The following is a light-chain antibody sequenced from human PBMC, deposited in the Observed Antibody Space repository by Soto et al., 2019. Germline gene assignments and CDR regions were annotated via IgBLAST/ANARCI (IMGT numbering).Light chain of an antibody. V-gene: IGKV3-20*01. J-gene: IGKJ1*01. CDR1: QSVSTRS. Sequence: EIVLTQSPGTLSLSPGERATLSCRASQSVSTRSLAWYQQKPGQAPRLLISGASSRAADIPDRFSGSGSGTNFTLPLHRLGPEDFAVYYCQQYDSSPRTFGQGTKVE. CDR3: QQYDSSPRT. CDR2: GAS.